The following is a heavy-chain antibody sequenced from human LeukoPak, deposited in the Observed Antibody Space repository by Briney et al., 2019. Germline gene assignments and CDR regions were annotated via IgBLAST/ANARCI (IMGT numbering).Heavy chain of an antibody. CDR2: IIPIFGTA. CDR3: ARAYSGSYPGFDAFDI. V-gene: IGHV1-69*05. CDR1: GGTFSSYA. J-gene: IGHJ3*02. Sequence: GASVKVSCEASGGTFSSYAISWVRQAPGQGLEWMGGIIPIFGTANYAQKFQGRVTITTDESTSTAYMELSSLRSEDTAVYYCARAYSGSYPGFDAFDIWGQGTMVTVSS. D-gene: IGHD1-26*01.